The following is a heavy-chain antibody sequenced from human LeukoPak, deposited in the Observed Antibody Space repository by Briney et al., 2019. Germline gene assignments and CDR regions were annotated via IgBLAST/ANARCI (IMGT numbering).Heavy chain of an antibody. V-gene: IGHV3-23*01. D-gene: IGHD6-13*01. CDR3: AKGWYQRSSGFDI. Sequence: GGSLRLSCAASGFTFSSYAMSWVRQAPGKGLEWVSAISGSGGSTYYADSVKGRFTISRDNSKNTLHLQMNSLRAEDTAVYYCAKGWYQRSSGFDIWGQGTMVTVSS. CDR1: GFTFSSYA. J-gene: IGHJ3*02. CDR2: ISGSGGST.